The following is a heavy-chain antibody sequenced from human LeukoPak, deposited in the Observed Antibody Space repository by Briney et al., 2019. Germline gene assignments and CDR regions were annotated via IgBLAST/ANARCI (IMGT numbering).Heavy chain of an antibody. V-gene: IGHV3-9*01. CDR3: AGGNSGYAH. CDR1: GFTFDDYA. CDR2: ISWNSGSI. J-gene: IGHJ4*02. Sequence: GGSLRLSCAASGFTFDDYAMHWARQAPGKGLEWVSGISWNSGSIGYADSVKGRFTISRHNSKNTLYPQMNSLRAEDTAVYYCAGGNSGYAHWGQGTLVTVSS. D-gene: IGHD4-23*01.